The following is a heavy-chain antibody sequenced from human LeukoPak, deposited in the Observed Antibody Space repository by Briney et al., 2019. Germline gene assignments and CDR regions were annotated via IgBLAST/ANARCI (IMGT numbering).Heavy chain of an antibody. CDR3: ARGHMVRAWYY. V-gene: IGHV4-31*03. CDR2: IYYSGST. Sequence: PSETLSLTCTVSGGSISSGGYYWSWIRQHPGKGLEWIGYIYYSGSTYYNPSLKSRVTISVDTSKNQFSLKLSPVTAADTAVYYCARGHMVRAWYYWGQGTLVTVSS. J-gene: IGHJ4*02. D-gene: IGHD3-10*01. CDR1: GGSISSGGYY.